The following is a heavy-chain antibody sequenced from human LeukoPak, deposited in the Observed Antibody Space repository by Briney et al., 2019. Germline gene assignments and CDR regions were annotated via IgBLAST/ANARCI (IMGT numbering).Heavy chain of an antibody. CDR3: ARVVVVPAAISPAVDY. J-gene: IGHJ4*02. CDR1: GFTFSSYA. D-gene: IGHD2-2*01. Sequence: GGSLRLSCAASGFTFSSYAMSWVRQAPGKGLEWVAVISYDGSNKYYADSVKGRFTISRDNSKNTLYLQMNSLRAEDTAVYYCARVVVVPAAISPAVDYWGQGTLVTVSS. CDR2: ISYDGSNK. V-gene: IGHV3-30-3*01.